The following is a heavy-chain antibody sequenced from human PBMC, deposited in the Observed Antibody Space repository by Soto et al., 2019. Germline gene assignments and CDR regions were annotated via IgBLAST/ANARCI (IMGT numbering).Heavy chain of an antibody. Sequence: GGSLRLSCAASGFTFSSHSMNWVRQAPGKGLEWVSYISSSSSTIYYADSVKGRFTISRGNAKNSLYLQMNSLRVEDTAVYYCVRDMGVLRFMEWLPADAFDIWGQGTMVTVSS. D-gene: IGHD3-3*01. CDR3: VRDMGVLRFMEWLPADAFDI. CDR2: ISSSSSTI. J-gene: IGHJ3*02. V-gene: IGHV3-48*01. CDR1: GFTFSSHS.